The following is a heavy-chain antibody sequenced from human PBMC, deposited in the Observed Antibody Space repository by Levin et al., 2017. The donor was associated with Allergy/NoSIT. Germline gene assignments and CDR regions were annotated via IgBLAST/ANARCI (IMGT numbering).Heavy chain of an antibody. J-gene: IGHJ4*02. Sequence: GGSLRLSCAASGFTFSSYAMSWVRQAPGKGLEWVSVISGRGEKTYYADSVKGRFTISRDKSTNTLYLQMNNLRAEDTGVYYCAKDGNLEYGELYCLDSWGQGALVTVSA. CDR2: ISGRGEKT. D-gene: IGHD3-10*01. CDR3: AKDGNLEYGELYCLDS. CDR1: GFTFSSYA. V-gene: IGHV3-23*01.